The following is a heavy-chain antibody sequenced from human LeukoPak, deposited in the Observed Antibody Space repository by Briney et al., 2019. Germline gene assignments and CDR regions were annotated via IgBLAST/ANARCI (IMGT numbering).Heavy chain of an antibody. Sequence: SETLSLTCTVSGASVSSGSYSWNWIRHPPGKGLEWIGYMFYRGSTNSNPSLKSRVTISVDSSKNQFALNLSSVTAADTAVYYCARGRGLWGQGTTVTVSS. V-gene: IGHV4-61*01. CDR2: MFYRGST. CDR1: GASVSSGSYS. CDR3: ARGRGL. J-gene: IGHJ6*02.